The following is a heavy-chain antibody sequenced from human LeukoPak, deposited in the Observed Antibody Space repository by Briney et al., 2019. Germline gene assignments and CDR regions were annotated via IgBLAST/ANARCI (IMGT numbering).Heavy chain of an antibody. V-gene: IGHV3-21*01. Sequence: GGSLRLSCAASGFIFSSYSMNWVRQAPGKGLEWVSSISSSSSYIYYADSVKGRFTISRDNAKNSLYLQMNSLRAEDTAVYYCAREKEYYDSSGYYPYLSFDYWGQGTLVTVSS. D-gene: IGHD3-22*01. CDR3: AREKEYYDSSGYYPYLSFDY. J-gene: IGHJ4*02. CDR1: GFIFSSYS. CDR2: ISSSSSYI.